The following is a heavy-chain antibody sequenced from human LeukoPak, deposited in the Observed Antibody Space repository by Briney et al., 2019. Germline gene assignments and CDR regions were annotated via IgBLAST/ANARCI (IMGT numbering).Heavy chain of an antibody. CDR3: ARGGYDWGSVYYFDY. D-gene: IGHD5-12*01. CDR2: IYHSGST. V-gene: IGHV4-30-2*01. CDR1: GGYIGRGVYS. Sequence: SQTRSITIAVSGGYIGRGVYSRSWIRSPPAHGLVWLGYIYHSGSTYYNPSLKSRVTISVDRSKNQFSLKLSSVTAADTAVYYCARGGYDWGSVYYFDYWGQGTLVTVSS. J-gene: IGHJ4*02.